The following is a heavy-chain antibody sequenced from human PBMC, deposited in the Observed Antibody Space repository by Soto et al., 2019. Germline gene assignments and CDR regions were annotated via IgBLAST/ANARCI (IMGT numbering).Heavy chain of an antibody. V-gene: IGHV1-46*01. J-gene: IGHJ5*02. Sequence: ASVKVSCKASGYTFTSYYMHWVRQAPGQGLEWMGIINPSGGSTSYAQKFQGRVTMTRDTSTSTVYMELSSLRSEDTAVYYCARVPGGYCSSTSCSSELDPWGQGTLVTVS. D-gene: IGHD2-2*01. CDR2: INPSGGST. CDR3: ARVPGGYCSSTSCSSELDP. CDR1: GYTFTSYY.